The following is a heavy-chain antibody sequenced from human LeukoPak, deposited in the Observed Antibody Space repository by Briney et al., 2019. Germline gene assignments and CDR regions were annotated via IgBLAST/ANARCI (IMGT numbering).Heavy chain of an antibody. V-gene: IGHV3-30-3*01. D-gene: IGHD6-13*01. CDR1: GFTFSSYA. CDR3: AKDRTMAADGTYFDY. Sequence: PGGSLRLSCAASGFTFSSYAMHWVRQAPGKGLEWVAVISYDGSNKYYADSVKGRFTISRDNSKNTLYLQMNSLRTEDTALYFCAKDRTMAADGTYFDYWGQGTLVTVSS. CDR2: ISYDGSNK. J-gene: IGHJ4*02.